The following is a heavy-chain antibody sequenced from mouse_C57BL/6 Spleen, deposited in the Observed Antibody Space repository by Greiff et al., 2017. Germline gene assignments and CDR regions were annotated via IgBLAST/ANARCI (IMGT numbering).Heavy chain of an antibody. Sequence: VQLQQPGAELVRPGTSVKLSCKASGYTFTSYWMHWVKQRPGQGLEWIGVIDPSDSYTNYNQKFKGKATLIVDTSSSTAYMQLSSLTSEDSAVYYCARGEVYYGNYGFDYWGQGTTLTVSS. CDR2: IDPSDSYT. V-gene: IGHV1-59*01. CDR3: ARGEVYYGNYGFDY. D-gene: IGHD2-1*01. J-gene: IGHJ2*01. CDR1: GYTFTSYW.